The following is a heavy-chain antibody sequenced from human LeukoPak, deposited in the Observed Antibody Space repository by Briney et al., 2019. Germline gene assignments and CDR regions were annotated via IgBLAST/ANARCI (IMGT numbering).Heavy chain of an antibody. J-gene: IGHJ4*02. Sequence: SETLSLTCAVSGGSINSSNWWSWVRQPSGKGLEWIGEIYHSGSTNYNPSLKSRVTISVDKSKNQFSLKLSSVTAADTAVYYCARLIYYGSTRRYFDYWGQGTLVTVSS. CDR1: GGSINSSNW. D-gene: IGHD3-10*01. CDR3: ARLIYYGSTRRYFDY. V-gene: IGHV4-4*02. CDR2: IYHSGST.